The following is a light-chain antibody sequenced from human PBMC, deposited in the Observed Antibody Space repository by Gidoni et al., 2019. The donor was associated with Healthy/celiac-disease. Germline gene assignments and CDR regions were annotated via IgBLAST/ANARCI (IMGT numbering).Light chain of an antibody. CDR1: QSISSY. Sequence: DIQMTQPPSSLSAPVGNSVTITCRANQSISSYLNWYQQTPGKAPKLLIYAASSLQSGVPSRFSGSGSGTDFTLTISSPQPEDFATYYCLQSYSTPLTFGGGTKVEIK. V-gene: IGKV1-39*01. CDR2: AAS. J-gene: IGKJ4*01. CDR3: LQSYSTPLT.